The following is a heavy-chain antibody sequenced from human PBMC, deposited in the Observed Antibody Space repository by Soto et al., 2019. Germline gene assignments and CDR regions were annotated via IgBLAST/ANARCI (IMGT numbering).Heavy chain of an antibody. J-gene: IGHJ5*02. CDR3: AKSYDFWSADLNWFYP. V-gene: IGHV3-23*01. CDR2: ISGSGGST. D-gene: IGHD3-3*01. Sequence: GGSLRLSCAASGFTFSSYAMSWVRQAPGKGLEWVSAISGSGGSTYYADSVKGRFTISRDNSKNTLYLQMNSLRAEDTAVYYCAKSYDFWSADLNWFYPWGQGTLVTVSS. CDR1: GFTFSSYA.